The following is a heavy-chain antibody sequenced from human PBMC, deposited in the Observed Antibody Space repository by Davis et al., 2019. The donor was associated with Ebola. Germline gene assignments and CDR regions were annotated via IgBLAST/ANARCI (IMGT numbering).Heavy chain of an antibody. CDR2: IYYGGTT. Sequence: SETLSLTCTVSGGSMSNYYWSWIRQPPGKGLEWIGNIYYGGTTNYNPSLKSRVTISVDTSKNQFSLKLSSVTAADTAVYYCARGPNRDYAWAFDIWGQGTMVTVSS. J-gene: IGHJ3*02. CDR1: GGSMSNYY. V-gene: IGHV4-59*01. D-gene: IGHD4-17*01. CDR3: ARGPNRDYAWAFDI.